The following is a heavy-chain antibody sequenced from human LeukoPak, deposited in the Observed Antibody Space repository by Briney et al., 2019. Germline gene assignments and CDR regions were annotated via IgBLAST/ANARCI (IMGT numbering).Heavy chain of an antibody. V-gene: IGHV4-34*01. CDR3: ARVRRDSSGNLKRMYYYYMDV. CDR2: INHSGST. D-gene: IGHD3-22*01. Sequence: SETLSLTCAVYGGSFSGYYWSWIRQPPGKGMEWIGEINHSGSTNYNPSLKSRVTISVDTSKNQFSLKLSSVTAADTAVYYCARVRRDSSGNLKRMYYYYMDVWGKGTTVTVSS. J-gene: IGHJ6*03. CDR1: GGSFSGYY.